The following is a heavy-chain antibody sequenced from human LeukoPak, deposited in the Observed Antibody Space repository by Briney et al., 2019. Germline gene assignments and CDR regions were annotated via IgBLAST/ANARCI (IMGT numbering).Heavy chain of an antibody. CDR1: GGSFSGYY. V-gene: IGHV4-34*01. Sequence: KPSETLSLTCAVYGGSFSGYYWSWIRQPPGKGLEWIGEINHSGSTNYNPSLKSRVTISVDTSKNQFSLKLSSVTAADTAVYYCASPYSSWGQGTLVTVSS. CDR3: ASPYSS. CDR2: INHSGST. J-gene: IGHJ5*02. D-gene: IGHD5-18*01.